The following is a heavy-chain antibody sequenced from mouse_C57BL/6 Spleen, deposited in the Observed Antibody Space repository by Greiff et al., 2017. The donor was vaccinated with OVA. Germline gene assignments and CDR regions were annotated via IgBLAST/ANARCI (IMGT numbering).Heavy chain of an antibody. D-gene: IGHD1-1*01. J-gene: IGHJ2*01. CDR3: ASCYYGSSYLYYLDY. Sequence: QVQLQQSGAELVRPGASVKLSCKASGYTFTDYYINWVKQRPGQGLEWIARIYPGSGNTYYDEKFKGKATLTAEKSSSTAYMQLSSLTSEDSAVYFCASCYYGSSYLYYLDYWGQGTTLTVSS. CDR2: IYPGSGNT. CDR1: GYTFTDYY. V-gene: IGHV1-76*01.